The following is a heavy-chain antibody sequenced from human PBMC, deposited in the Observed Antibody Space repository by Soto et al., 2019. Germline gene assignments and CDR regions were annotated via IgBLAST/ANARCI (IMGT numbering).Heavy chain of an antibody. CDR2: INHSGST. CDR1: RLSFRGYD. Sequence: SDTLSLTRAVYRLSFRGYDWTCIRRPAWWGLEWIGEINHSGSTNYNPSLKSRVTISVDTSKNQFSLKLTSVTAADTAVYYCARDKITGLFDYWGQGTLVTVSS. D-gene: IGHD2-8*02. V-gene: IGHV4-34*01. J-gene: IGHJ4*02. CDR3: ARDKITGLFDY.